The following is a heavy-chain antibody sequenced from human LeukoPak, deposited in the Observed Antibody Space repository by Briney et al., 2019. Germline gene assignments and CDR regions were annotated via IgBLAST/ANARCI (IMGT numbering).Heavy chain of an antibody. J-gene: IGHJ4*02. CDR3: ARINYDILTGYSLFDY. Sequence: SETLSLTCTVSGGSISSGSYYWSWIRPPAGKGLAWIGRIYTSGSTNYNPSLKSRVTISVDTSKNQFSLKLSSVTAADTAVYYCARINYDILTGYSLFDYWGQGTLVTVSS. CDR1: GGSISSGSYY. D-gene: IGHD3-9*01. V-gene: IGHV4-61*02. CDR2: IYTSGST.